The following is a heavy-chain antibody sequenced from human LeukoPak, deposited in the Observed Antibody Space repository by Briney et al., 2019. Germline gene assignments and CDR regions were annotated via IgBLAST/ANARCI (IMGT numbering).Heavy chain of an antibody. CDR1: GFTFSSCA. CDR2: ISDSGGST. J-gene: IGHJ5*02. D-gene: IGHD3-3*01. CDR3: ARAVDFWSGYPQPNWFDH. Sequence: GGSLRLSCAASGFTFSSCAMSWVRQAPGKGLEWVSAISDSGGSTYNADSAKGRFTISRDNSENTLYLQMNSLRAEDTAVYYCARAVDFWSGYPQPNWFDHWGQGTLVTVSS. V-gene: IGHV3-23*01.